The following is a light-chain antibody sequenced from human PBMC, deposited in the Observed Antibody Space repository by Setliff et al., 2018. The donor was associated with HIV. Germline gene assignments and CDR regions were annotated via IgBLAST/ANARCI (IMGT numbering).Light chain of an antibody. Sequence: SYALAQPPSVSVAPGKTARITCGGNNIGSKSVHWYQQKPGQAPVLVIYYDSDRPSGIPERFSGSNSGNTATLTISRVEAGDEADYYCQVWDSSSDHSYVFGTGTKVTVL. CDR3: QVWDSSSDHSYV. CDR2: YDS. J-gene: IGLJ1*01. V-gene: IGLV3-21*04. CDR1: NIGSKS.